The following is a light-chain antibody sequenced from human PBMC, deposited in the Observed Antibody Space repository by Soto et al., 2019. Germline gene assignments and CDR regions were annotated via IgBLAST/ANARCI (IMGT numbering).Light chain of an antibody. CDR1: QRVSSIY. V-gene: IGKV3-20*01. Sequence: EIVLTQSPGTLSLSPGERATLSCRASQRVSSIYFAWYQQKPGQAPRLLIYGASSRATGIPDRFSGSGSVTDFSLTISRLELEDFAVNYCQQFGTSPPSTVGQGTLLEIK. CDR2: GAS. CDR3: QQFGTSPPST. J-gene: IGKJ5*01.